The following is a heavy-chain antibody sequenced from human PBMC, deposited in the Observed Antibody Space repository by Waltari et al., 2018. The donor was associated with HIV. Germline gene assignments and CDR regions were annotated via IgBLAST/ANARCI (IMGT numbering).Heavy chain of an antibody. Sequence: QVRLQESGPGLVKPSQTLSLTCSVSGGSITSGSYYWSWIRQPAGKVLEGIGSVHTSGNSHYNPSLRRRVTISVDTSKNQFSLSMNSVTAADTAVYYCTNGGDINGSEFDFWGQGALVTVSS. CDR1: GGSITSGSYY. CDR3: TNGGDINGSEFDF. D-gene: IGHD3-10*01. CDR2: VHTSGNS. J-gene: IGHJ4*02. V-gene: IGHV4-61*02.